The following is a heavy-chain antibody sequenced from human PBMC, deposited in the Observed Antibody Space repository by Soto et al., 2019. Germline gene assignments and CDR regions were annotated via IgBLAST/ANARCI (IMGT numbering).Heavy chain of an antibody. J-gene: IGHJ4*02. V-gene: IGHV3-9*01. CDR3: AKGGPDAFCGGGRCYFDS. Sequence: EVQLVESGGGLVQPGRSLRLSCAASGFTFDDYAMYWVRRLPGKGLEWVSGISWNGNIIGYADSVKGRFTISRDNAKNSLYLQLNSLRPEDTALYYCAKGGPDAFCGGGRCYFDSWGQGTLVTVSS. CDR2: ISWNGNII. CDR1: GFTFDDYA. D-gene: IGHD2-15*01.